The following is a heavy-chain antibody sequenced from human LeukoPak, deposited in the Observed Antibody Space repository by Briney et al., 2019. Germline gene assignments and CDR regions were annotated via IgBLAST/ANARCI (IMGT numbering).Heavy chain of an antibody. V-gene: IGHV3-9*01. CDR2: ISWNSGSI. D-gene: IGHD3-22*01. J-gene: IGHJ3*02. CDR1: GFTFDDYA. Sequence: PGGSLRLSCAASGFTFDDYAMHWVRQAPGKGLEWVSGISWNSGSIGYADSVKGRFTISRDNAKNSLYLQMNSLRAEDTALYYCAKDESPTLYYYDRSGYPIWGQGTMVTVSS. CDR3: AKDESPTLYYYDRSGYPI.